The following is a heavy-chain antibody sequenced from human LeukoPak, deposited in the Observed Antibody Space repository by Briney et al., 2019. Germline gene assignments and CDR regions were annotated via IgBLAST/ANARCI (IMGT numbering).Heavy chain of an antibody. J-gene: IGHJ4*02. D-gene: IGHD5-18*01. V-gene: IGHV3-53*01. CDR2: IYSGGST. Sequence: PGGSLRLSCAASGFSVSGNYMSWVRQAPGKGLEWVSVIYSGGSTYYADSVKGRFTISRDNSKNTLYLQMNSLRAEDTAVYYCAKGGYSYGLGYFDYWDQGTLVTVSS. CDR1: GFSVSGNY. CDR3: AKGGYSYGLGYFDY.